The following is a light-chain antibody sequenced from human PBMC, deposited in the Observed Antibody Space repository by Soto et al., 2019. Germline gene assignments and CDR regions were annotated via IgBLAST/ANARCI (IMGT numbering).Light chain of an antibody. CDR2: LGS. V-gene: IGKV2-28*01. Sequence: DIVMPHLPLSLPVTLGEPASISCRSSRGPLYKNGYKSLDGYLQKPGQAPQLLMYLGSTRASGVPDRFSGSGSGTDFTLEISRVEAEDVGVYYCMQALQTPLSFGEGTKVEIK. CDR1: RGPLYKNGYKS. J-gene: IGKJ4*01. CDR3: MQALQTPLS.